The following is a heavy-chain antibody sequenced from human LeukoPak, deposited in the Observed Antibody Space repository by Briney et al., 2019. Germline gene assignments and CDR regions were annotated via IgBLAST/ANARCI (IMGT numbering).Heavy chain of an antibody. V-gene: IGHV1-69*02. J-gene: IGHJ4*02. Sequence: ASVKVSCKASRGTFSSYTISWVRQAPGQGLEWMGRIIPIVGIANYAQKFQGRVTIIADKSTSTAYMELSSLRSEDTAVYYCARGGHDLVVVVAATPDDYFDYWGQGTLVTVSS. CDR1: RGTFSSYT. CDR2: IIPIVGIA. D-gene: IGHD2-15*01. CDR3: ARGGHDLVVVVAATPDDYFDY.